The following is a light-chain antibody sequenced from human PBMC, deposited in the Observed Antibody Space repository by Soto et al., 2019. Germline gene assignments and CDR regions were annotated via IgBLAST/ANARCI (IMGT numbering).Light chain of an antibody. Sequence: EIGLTKSPGTLSLSTGERATLSCLASQSVTSSYLAWYQQRPGQAPRLLIYDASNRATGVPARFSGSGSGTDFTLTISSLEPEDFAVYYCQQRSSWPPTFGQGTRLEIK. CDR3: QQRSSWPPT. CDR2: DAS. CDR1: QSVTSSY. J-gene: IGKJ5*01. V-gene: IGKV3-11*01.